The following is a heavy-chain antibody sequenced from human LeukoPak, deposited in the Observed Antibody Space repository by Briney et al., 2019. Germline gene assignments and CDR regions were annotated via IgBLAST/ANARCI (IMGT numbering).Heavy chain of an antibody. CDR1: GYSFISYW. J-gene: IGHJ4*02. CDR3: ARSAVAGSSSQFDS. CDR2: IYPGDSDT. D-gene: IGHD6-19*01. Sequence: GESLKISCQGSGYSFISYWVGWVRQMPGKSLEWMGIIYPGDSDTRYSPSFQGQVTISADKSITTVYLQWSSLKASDTAMYYCARSAVAGSSSQFDSWGQGTLVTVSS. V-gene: IGHV5-51*01.